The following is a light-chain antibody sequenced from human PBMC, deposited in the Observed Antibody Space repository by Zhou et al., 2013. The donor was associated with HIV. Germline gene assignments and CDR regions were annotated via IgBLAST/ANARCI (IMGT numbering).Light chain of an antibody. CDR1: QSVSSSY. V-gene: IGKV3-20*01. Sequence: EIVLTQSPGTLSLSPGERATLSCRASQSVSSSYLAWYQRKSGQAPRLLIYGASSRATGIPDRFSGSGSGTDFTLTISRLEPEDFAVYYCQQYNNWPPITFGQGTRLEI. J-gene: IGKJ5*01. CDR3: QQYNNWPPIT. CDR2: GAS.